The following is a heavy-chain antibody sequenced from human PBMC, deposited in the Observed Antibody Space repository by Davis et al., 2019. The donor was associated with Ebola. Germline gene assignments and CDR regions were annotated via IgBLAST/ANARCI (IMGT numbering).Heavy chain of an antibody. V-gene: IGHV3-33*03. CDR1: GFTFSRYG. Sequence: GESLKISCAASGFTFSRYGMHWVRQAPGKGLEWVAVIWYDGSNKYYADSVQGRFTISRDNAKHSLSLQMNSLRADDTAVYYCAKQRGVGAIDYDYWGRGTVVTVSS. CDR2: IWYDGSNK. J-gene: IGHJ4*02. D-gene: IGHD1-26*01. CDR3: AKQRGVGAIDYDY.